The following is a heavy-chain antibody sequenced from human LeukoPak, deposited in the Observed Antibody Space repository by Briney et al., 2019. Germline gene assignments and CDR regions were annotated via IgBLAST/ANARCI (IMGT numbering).Heavy chain of an antibody. Sequence: PSQTLSLTCTVSGGSISSGSYYWSWIRQPAGKGLEWIGRIYTSGSTNYNPSLKSRVTISVDTSKNQFSLKLSPVTAADTAVYYCARDRGNVAADPTGYNYYYMDVWGKGTTVTVSS. CDR1: GGSISSGSYY. D-gene: IGHD6-13*01. CDR2: IYTSGST. V-gene: IGHV4-61*02. CDR3: ARDRGNVAADPTGYNYYYMDV. J-gene: IGHJ6*03.